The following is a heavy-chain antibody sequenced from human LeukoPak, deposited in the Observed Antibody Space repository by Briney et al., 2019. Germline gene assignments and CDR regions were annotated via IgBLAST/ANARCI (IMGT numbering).Heavy chain of an antibody. CDR2: IYYSGST. CDR3: ARERPSVVDY. D-gene: IGHD6-6*01. CDR1: GGSISSSSYY. J-gene: IGHJ4*02. V-gene: IGHV4-39*07. Sequence: SETLSLTCTVSGGSISSSSYYWGWIRQPPGKGLEWIGSIYYSGSTYYKPSLKSRVTISVDTSKNQFSLKLSSVTAADTAVYYCARERPSVVDYWGQGTLVTVSS.